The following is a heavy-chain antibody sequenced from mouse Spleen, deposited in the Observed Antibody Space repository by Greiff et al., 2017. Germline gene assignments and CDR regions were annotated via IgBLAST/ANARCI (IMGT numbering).Heavy chain of an antibody. J-gene: IGHJ1*01. CDR1: GYAFSSSW. CDR2: IYPGDGDT. Sequence: QVQLKESGPELVKPRASVKISCKASGYAFSSSWMNWVKQRPGKGLEWIGRIYPGDGDTNYNGKFKGKATLTADKSSSTAYMQLSSLTSEDSAVYFCARSRYYYGSSYWYFDVWGAGTTVTVSS. D-gene: IGHD1-1*01. V-gene: IGHV1-82*01. CDR3: ARSRYYYGSSYWYFDV.